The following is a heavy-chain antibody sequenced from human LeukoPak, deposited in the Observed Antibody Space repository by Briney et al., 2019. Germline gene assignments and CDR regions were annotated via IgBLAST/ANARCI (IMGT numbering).Heavy chain of an antibody. CDR2: IYHSGST. D-gene: IGHD3-9*01. CDR3: ARIPDILTGYYYYYYGMDV. V-gene: IGHV4-4*02. CDR1: GGSISSSNW. Sequence: SGTLSLTCAVSGGSISSSNWWSWVRQPPGKGLEWIGEIYHSGSTNYNPSLKSRVTISVDTSKNQFSLKLSSVTAADTAVYYCARIPDILTGYYYYYYGMDVWGKGTTVTVSS. J-gene: IGHJ6*04.